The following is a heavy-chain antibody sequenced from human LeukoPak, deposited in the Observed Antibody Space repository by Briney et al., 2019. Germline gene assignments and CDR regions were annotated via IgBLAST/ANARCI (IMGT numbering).Heavy chain of an antibody. V-gene: IGHV3-30*02. D-gene: IGHD5-12*01. CDR2: IRYDGSNK. J-gene: IGHJ4*02. Sequence: GGSLRLSCAASGFTFSSYAMHWVRQAPGKGLEWVAFIRYDGSNKYYADSVKGRFTISRDNSKNTLYLQMNSLRAEDTAVYYCAKVYGGYDHFTLGYWGQGTLVTVSS. CDR3: AKVYGGYDHFTLGY. CDR1: GFTFSSYA.